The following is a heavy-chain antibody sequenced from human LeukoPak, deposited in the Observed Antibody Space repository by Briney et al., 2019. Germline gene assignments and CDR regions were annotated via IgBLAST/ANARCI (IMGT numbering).Heavy chain of an antibody. V-gene: IGHV4-39*01. D-gene: IGHD3-3*01. CDR3: ARHPLLEWLLRQPSYFDY. CDR2: SYYSGST. J-gene: IGHJ4*02. CDR1: GVPISSSSYY. Sequence: SETLSLTCTVSGVPISSSSYYWGWIRQPPGKGLVWIGCSYYSGSTYYNPSLESRVTISVDTSKNQFSLKLSSVTAADTAVYYCARHPLLEWLLRQPSYFDYWGQGTLVTVSS.